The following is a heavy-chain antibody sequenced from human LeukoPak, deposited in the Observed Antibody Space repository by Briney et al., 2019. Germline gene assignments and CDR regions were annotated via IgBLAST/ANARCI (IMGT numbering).Heavy chain of an antibody. CDR1: GFIFSAYG. D-gene: IGHD1-1*01. CDR3: ARDNRHTGNYLDAFDI. J-gene: IGHJ3*02. CDR2: IWYDGSSK. Sequence: GRSLRLSCAASGFIFSAYGMHWVRQAPGKGLEWLAVIWYDGSSKYYADSVKGRFTISRDNSKNTLYMQMNNLRVEDTAVYFCARDNRHTGNYLDAFDIWGQGTLVTVSP. V-gene: IGHV3-33*01.